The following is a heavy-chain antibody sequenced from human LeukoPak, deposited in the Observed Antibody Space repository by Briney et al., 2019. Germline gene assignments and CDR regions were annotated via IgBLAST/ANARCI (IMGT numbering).Heavy chain of an antibody. D-gene: IGHD6-13*01. CDR3: ARDQVAAADYYYYGMVV. Sequence: ASVKVSCTASGGTFSSYAISWVRQAPGQGLEWMGGIIPIFGTANYAQKFQGRVTITADESTSTAYMELSSLRSEDTAVYYCARDQVAAADYYYYGMVVWGQGTTVTVSS. CDR1: GGTFSSYA. J-gene: IGHJ6*02. CDR2: IIPIFGTA. V-gene: IGHV1-69*13.